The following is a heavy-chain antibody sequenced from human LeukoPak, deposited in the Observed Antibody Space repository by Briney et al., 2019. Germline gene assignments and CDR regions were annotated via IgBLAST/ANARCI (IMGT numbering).Heavy chain of an antibody. J-gene: IGHJ3*02. V-gene: IGHV5-51*01. CDR2: MYPGDSDT. D-gene: IGHD3-22*01. CDR1: GYSFTSYW. CDR3: ARDYYDSSGYSRDAFDI. Sequence: GESLKFSCKASGYSFTSYWIGWVRQMPGKGLEWMGIMYPGDSDTRYSPSFQSQVTISADKSISTAYLQWSSLKASDTAMYYCARDYYDSSGYSRDAFDIWGQGTMVTVSS.